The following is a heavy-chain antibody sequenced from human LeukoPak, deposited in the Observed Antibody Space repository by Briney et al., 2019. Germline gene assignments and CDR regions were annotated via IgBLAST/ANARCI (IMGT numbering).Heavy chain of an antibody. V-gene: IGHV3-23*01. CDR3: ARVTYGSGTYGAFDY. D-gene: IGHD3-10*01. CDR1: GFTFSSYA. J-gene: IGHJ4*02. CDR2: ISGSGGST. Sequence: PGGSLRLFCAASGFTFSSYAMSWVRQAPGKGLEWVSAISGSGGSTYYADSVKGRFTISRDNSKNTLYLQMNSLRAEDTAVYYCARVTYGSGTYGAFDYWGQGTLVTVSS.